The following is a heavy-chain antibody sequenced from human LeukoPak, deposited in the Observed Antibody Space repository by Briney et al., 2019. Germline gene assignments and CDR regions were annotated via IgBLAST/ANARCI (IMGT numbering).Heavy chain of an antibody. Sequence: GESLKISCKGSGYSFTSYWIGWVRQMPGKGLEWMGIIYPGDSDTRYSPSFQGQVTISADKSISTAYLQWSSLKASDTAMYYCARRYDSSGYYPNWFDPWGQGTLVTVSS. V-gene: IGHV5-51*01. CDR3: ARRYDSSGYYPNWFDP. CDR2: IYPGDSDT. CDR1: GYSFTSYW. J-gene: IGHJ5*02. D-gene: IGHD3-22*01.